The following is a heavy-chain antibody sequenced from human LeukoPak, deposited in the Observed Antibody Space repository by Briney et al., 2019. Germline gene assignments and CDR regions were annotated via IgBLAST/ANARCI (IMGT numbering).Heavy chain of an antibody. CDR3: ARSPGSSWHGAFDI. V-gene: IGHV5-51*01. CDR1: GYSFTSYW. CDR2: IYPDDSDT. D-gene: IGHD6-13*01. Sequence: GESLKISCKGSGYSFTSYWVAWVRQMPGKGLEWMGIIYPDDSDTRYSPSFQGQVTISADRSISTAYLQWSSLKASDTAIYYCARSPGSSWHGAFDIWGLGTVVTVSS. J-gene: IGHJ3*02.